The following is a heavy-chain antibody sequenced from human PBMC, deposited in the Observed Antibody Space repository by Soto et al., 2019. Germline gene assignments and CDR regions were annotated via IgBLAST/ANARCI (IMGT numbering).Heavy chain of an antibody. Sequence: EVQLVESGGGLVQPGESLRLSCAASGFTFSSYWMHWIRQASGKGLMWVARVSSDGDNTVYATSVQGRFTIYRDNAKNPLNQQLNRLSDEDTSVYYCVWWLPNFSSFESWGLGTLVTVSS. D-gene: IGHD5-12*01. V-gene: IGHV3-74*01. CDR3: VWWLPNFSSFES. CDR1: GFTFSSYW. J-gene: IGHJ4*02. CDR2: VSSDGDNT.